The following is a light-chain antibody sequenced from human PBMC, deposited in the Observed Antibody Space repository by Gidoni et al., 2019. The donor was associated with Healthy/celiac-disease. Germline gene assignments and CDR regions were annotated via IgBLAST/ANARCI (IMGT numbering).Light chain of an antibody. J-gene: IGKJ2*01. CDR2: KAS. CDR1: QSMSSW. V-gene: IGKV1-5*03. Sequence: DIQITQTPSTLSASVGDRVTITCRASQSMSSWLAWYQQKPGKAPKLLIYKASSLESGVPSRFSGSGSGTEFTLTISSLQPDDFATYYCQQYNSYPYTFGQGTKLEIK. CDR3: QQYNSYPYT.